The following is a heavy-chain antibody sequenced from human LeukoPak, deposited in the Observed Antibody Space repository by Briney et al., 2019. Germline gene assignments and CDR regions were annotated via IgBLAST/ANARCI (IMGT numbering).Heavy chain of an antibody. J-gene: IGHJ4*02. CDR3: ARTELRFLEWLFPMGPFDY. D-gene: IGHD3-3*01. Sequence: GGSLRLSCAASRFTFSSYAMHWVRQAPGKGLEWVAVISYDGSNKYYADSVKGRFTISRDNSKNTLYLQMNSLRAEDTAVYYCARTELRFLEWLFPMGPFDYWGQGTLVTVSS. V-gene: IGHV3-30*04. CDR1: RFTFSSYA. CDR2: ISYDGSNK.